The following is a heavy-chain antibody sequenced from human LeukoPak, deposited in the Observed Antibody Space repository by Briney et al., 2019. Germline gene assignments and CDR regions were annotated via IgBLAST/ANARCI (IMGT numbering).Heavy chain of an antibody. D-gene: IGHD5-24*01. CDR3: ARDFTVEMATITDG. J-gene: IGHJ4*02. Sequence: GGSLRLSCAVSGFTFSTYWMTWVRQAPGKGLEWVANINQDATEKNYVDSVKGRFTVSRDNSKNTLYVQMNSLRAEDTAVYYCARDFTVEMATITDGWGQGTLVTVSS. V-gene: IGHV3-7*01. CDR2: INQDATEK. CDR1: GFTFSTYW.